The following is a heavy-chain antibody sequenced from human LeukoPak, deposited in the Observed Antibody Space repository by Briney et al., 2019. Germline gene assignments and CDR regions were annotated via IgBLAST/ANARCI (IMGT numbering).Heavy chain of an antibody. J-gene: IGHJ3*02. D-gene: IGHD4-11*01. CDR1: GFTFSSYW. V-gene: IGHV3-7*01. CDR3: ARQIDYHDAFDI. CDR2: IKQDGSEK. Sequence: GGSLRLSCAASGFTFSSYWMSWVCQAPGKGLEGVANIKQDGSEKYYVDSVKGRFTISRDNAKNSLYLQMNSLRAEDTAVYYCARQIDYHDAFDIWGQGTMVTVSS.